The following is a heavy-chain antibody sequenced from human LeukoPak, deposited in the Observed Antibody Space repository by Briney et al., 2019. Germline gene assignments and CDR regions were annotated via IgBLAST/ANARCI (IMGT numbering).Heavy chain of an antibody. CDR2: ISGSGGST. Sequence: PGGSLRLSCAASGFTFSSYAMSWVRQTPGKGLEWVSAISGSGGSTYYADSVKGRFTISRDNSKNTLYLQMNSLRAEDTAVYYCAKTSYDYVWGTFIDYWGQGTLVTVSS. V-gene: IGHV3-23*01. D-gene: IGHD3-16*01. J-gene: IGHJ4*02. CDR1: GFTFSSYA. CDR3: AKTSYDYVWGTFIDY.